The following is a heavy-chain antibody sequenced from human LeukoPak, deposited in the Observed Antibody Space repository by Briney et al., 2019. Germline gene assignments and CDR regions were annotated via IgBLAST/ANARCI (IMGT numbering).Heavy chain of an antibody. CDR3: AKLGVSRFLEWSFDN. J-gene: IGHJ4*02. CDR2: INHSGST. D-gene: IGHD3-3*01. Sequence: KPSETLSLTCAVYGGSFSGYYWSWIRQPPGKGLEWIGEINHSGSTNYNPSLKSRVTISVDTSKNQFSLKLSSVTAADTAVYYCAKLGVSRFLEWSFDNWGQGTLVTVSS. V-gene: IGHV4-34*01. CDR1: GGSFSGYY.